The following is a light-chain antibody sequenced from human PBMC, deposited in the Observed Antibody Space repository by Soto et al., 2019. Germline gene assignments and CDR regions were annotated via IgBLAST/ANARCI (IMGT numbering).Light chain of an antibody. CDR1: QSVSSSY. CDR2: DAS. CDR3: QQYGSSRQT. V-gene: IGKV3D-20*01. Sequence: EIVLTQSPGTLSLSPGERATLSCRASQSVSSSYLAWYQQEPGLAPRLLIYDASSRATGIPDRFSGSGSGTDFTLTISRLEPEDFAVYYCQQYGSSRQTFGQGTKVDIK. J-gene: IGKJ1*01.